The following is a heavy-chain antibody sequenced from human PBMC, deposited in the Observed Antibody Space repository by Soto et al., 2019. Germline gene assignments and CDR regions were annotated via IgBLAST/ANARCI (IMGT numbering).Heavy chain of an antibody. D-gene: IGHD6-6*01. J-gene: IGHJ3*02. CDR3: ARGRPRSIAARLGAFDI. CDR2: INPSGGST. CDR1: GGTFSSYA. V-gene: IGHV1-46*01. Sequence: ASVKVSCKASGGTFSSYAISWVRQAPGQGLEWMGIINPSGGSTSYAQKFQGRVTMTRDTSTSTVYMELSSLRSEDTAVYYCARGRPRSIAARLGAFDIWGQGTMVTVSS.